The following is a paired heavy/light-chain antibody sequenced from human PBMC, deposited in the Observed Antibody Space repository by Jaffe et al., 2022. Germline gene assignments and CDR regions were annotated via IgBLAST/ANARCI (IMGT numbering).Heavy chain of an antibody. CDR1: GYSISSGYY. CDR2: IYHSGST. D-gene: IGHD6-13*01. V-gene: IGHV4-38-2*01. J-gene: IGHJ5*02. Sequence: QVQLQESGPGLVKPSETLSLTCAVSGYSISSGYYWGWIRQPPGKGLEWIGSIYHSGSTYYNPSLKSRVTISVDTSKNQFSLKLSSVTAADTAVYYCARHFLDSSSWYAWFDPWGQGTLVTVSS. CDR3: ARHFLDSSSWYAWFDP.
Light chain of an antibody. J-gene: IGLJ1*01. CDR1: SLRSYY. Sequence: SSELTQDPAVSVALGQTVRITCQGDSLRSYYASWYQQKPGQAPVLVIYGKNNRPSGIPDRFSGSSSGNTASLTITGAQAEDEADYYCNSRDSSGNHLYVFGTGTKVTVL. CDR3: NSRDSSGNHLYV. CDR2: GKN. V-gene: IGLV3-19*01.